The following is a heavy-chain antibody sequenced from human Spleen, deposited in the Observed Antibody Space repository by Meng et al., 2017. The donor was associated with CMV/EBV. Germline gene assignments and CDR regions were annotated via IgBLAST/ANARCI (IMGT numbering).Heavy chain of an antibody. J-gene: IGHJ4*02. CDR2: IRFDGYNE. D-gene: IGHD5-18*01. CDR3: ARGKTHLWSLLDY. V-gene: IGHV3-30*02. Sequence: GGSLRLSCATSGFIFGSYGMHWVRQAPGKGLEWVAFIRFDGYNESYADSVRGRFTISRDNSENTLYLQMQSLRIEDTAVYYCARGKTHLWSLLDYWGQGTLVTVSS. CDR1: GFIFGSYG.